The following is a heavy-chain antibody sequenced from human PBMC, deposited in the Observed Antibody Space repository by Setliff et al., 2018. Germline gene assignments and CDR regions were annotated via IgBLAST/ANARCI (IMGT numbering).Heavy chain of an antibody. Sequence: SETLSLTCTVSGGSIRSSYYYWGWVRQPPGKGLEWIGSIYYNGSTHFNPSLKSRVAISVDTSKNLLSLRVNSVTATDTAVYYCARPLEESFGGVRDSDAFDVWGQGTMVT. CDR3: ARPLEESFGGVRDSDAFDV. CDR2: IYYNGST. D-gene: IGHD3-16*01. V-gene: IGHV4-39*01. CDR1: GGSIRSSYYY. J-gene: IGHJ3*01.